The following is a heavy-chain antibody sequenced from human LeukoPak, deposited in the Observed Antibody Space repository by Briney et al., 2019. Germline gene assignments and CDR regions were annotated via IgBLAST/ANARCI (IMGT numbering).Heavy chain of an antibody. CDR3: TRDNCGGDCYVDY. J-gene: IGHJ4*02. CDR2: IRSKAYGGTT. V-gene: IGHV3-49*03. CDR1: GGSISSYY. D-gene: IGHD2-21*02. Sequence: LSLTCTVSGGSISSYYWSWFRQAPGKGLEWVGFIRSKAYGGTTEYAASVKGRFTISRDDSKSIAYLQMNSLKTEDTAVYYCTRDNCGGDCYVDYWGQGTLVTVSS.